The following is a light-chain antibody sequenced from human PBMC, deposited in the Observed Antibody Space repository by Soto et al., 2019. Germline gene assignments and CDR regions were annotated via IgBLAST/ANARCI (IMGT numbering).Light chain of an antibody. J-gene: IGKJ2*01. Sequence: ETVMTQSPATLSVSPGERATLSCRASQSVNSNLAWYQQKPGQAPRLLIYGASARATVIPARFSGSGSGTEFTLTISSLQSEDSAVYYCQHDNNWPPYIFGQGTKLEIK. CDR1: QSVNSN. V-gene: IGKV3-15*01. CDR3: QHDNNWPPYI. CDR2: GAS.